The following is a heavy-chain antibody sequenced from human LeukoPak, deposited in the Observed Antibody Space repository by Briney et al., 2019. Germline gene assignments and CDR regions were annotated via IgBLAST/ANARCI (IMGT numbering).Heavy chain of an antibody. CDR2: IKQDGSEK. CDR3: ARDTPHYDSLYYYYYYMDV. V-gene: IGHV3-7*01. D-gene: IGHD3-3*01. J-gene: IGHJ6*03. Sequence: GGCLRLSCAASGFTFSSYWMSWVRQAPGKGLEWVANIKQDGSEKYYVDSVKGRFTISRDNAKNSLYLQMNSLRAEDTAVYYCARDTPHYDSLYYYYYYMDVWGKGTTVTVSS. CDR1: GFTFSSYW.